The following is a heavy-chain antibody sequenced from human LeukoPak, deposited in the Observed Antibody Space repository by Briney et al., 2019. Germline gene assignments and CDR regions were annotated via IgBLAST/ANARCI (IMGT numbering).Heavy chain of an antibody. Sequence: SSETLPPTCTVSGGSISSYYWSWIRQPPGKGLEWIGYIYYTGSTNYNPSLKSRVSISVDTSKNQFSLKLSSVTAADTAVYYCGRGTAYDTSAHSYRTWFWFDSWGPGPLVTVSS. J-gene: IGHJ5*01. CDR1: GGSISSYY. CDR3: GRGTAYDTSAHSYRTWFWFDS. D-gene: IGHD3-10*01. CDR2: IYYTGST. V-gene: IGHV4-59*01.